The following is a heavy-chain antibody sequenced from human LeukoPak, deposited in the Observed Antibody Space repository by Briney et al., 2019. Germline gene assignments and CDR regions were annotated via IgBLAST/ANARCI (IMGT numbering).Heavy chain of an antibody. CDR3: AREGRGYCSSTSCYEGWFDP. CDR2: IGTSSSTI. J-gene: IGHJ5*02. Sequence: GGSLRLSCVASGFTFSTYTMNWVRQPPGKGLEWVSNIGTSSSTIYYADSVKGRFTISRDNSKNTLYLQMNSLRAEDTAVYYCAREGRGYCSSTSCYEGWFDPWGQGTLVTVSS. D-gene: IGHD2-2*01. V-gene: IGHV3-48*01. CDR1: GFTFSTYT.